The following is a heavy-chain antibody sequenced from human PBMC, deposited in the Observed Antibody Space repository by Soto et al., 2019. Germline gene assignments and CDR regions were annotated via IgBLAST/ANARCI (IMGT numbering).Heavy chain of an antibody. V-gene: IGHV3-23*01. CDR3: LKDRHVYDRYAYPRGWFDS. Sequence: EVEFLESGGGLAQPGGSLRLSCSGSGFTFASYALNWVRQAPGKGLEWVSGINDDGSKTYYADSVKGRFTISRDNSKRTLYLQMSSLRVEDTAIYHCLKDRHVYDRYAYPRGWFDSWGQGTLVSVSS. CDR1: GFTFASYA. J-gene: IGHJ5*01. D-gene: IGHD3-16*01. CDR2: INDDGSKT.